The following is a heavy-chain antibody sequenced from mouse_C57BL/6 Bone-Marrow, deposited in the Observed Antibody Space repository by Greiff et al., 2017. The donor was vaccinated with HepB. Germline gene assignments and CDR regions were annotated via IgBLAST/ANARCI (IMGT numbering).Heavy chain of an antibody. J-gene: IGHJ1*03. Sequence: EVKLMESEGGLVQPGSSMKLSCTASGFTFSDYYMAWVRQVPEKGLEWVANINYDGSSTYYLDSLKSRFIISRDNAKNILYLQMSSLKSEDTAPYYCARGYYGSSYGWYFDVWGTGTTVTVSS. CDR1: GFTFSDYY. CDR3: ARGYYGSSYGWYFDV. D-gene: IGHD1-1*01. V-gene: IGHV5-16*01. CDR2: INYDGSST.